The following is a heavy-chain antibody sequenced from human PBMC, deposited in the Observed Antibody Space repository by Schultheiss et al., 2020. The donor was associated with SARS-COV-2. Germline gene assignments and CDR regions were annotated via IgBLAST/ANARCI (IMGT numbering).Heavy chain of an antibody. D-gene: IGHD5-24*01. Sequence: GESLKISCAASGFTFSSYGMHWVRQAPGKGLEWVAVISYDGSNKYYADSVKGRFTISRDNSKNTLYLQMNSLRAEDTAVYYCAKEGVGRWLQFSHYGMDVWGQGTTVTVS. CDR3: AKEGVGRWLQFSHYGMDV. V-gene: IGHV3-30*18. CDR1: GFTFSSYG. CDR2: ISYDGSNK. J-gene: IGHJ6*02.